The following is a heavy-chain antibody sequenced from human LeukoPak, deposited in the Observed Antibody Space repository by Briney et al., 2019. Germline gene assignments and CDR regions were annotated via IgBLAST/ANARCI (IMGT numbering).Heavy chain of an antibody. Sequence: TSETLSLTCAVYGGSFSGYYWSWIRQPPGKGLEWIGEINHSGGTNYNPSLKSRVTISVDTSKNQFSLKLSSVTAADTAVYYCARNYYDSSGYCCWGQGTLVTVSS. J-gene: IGHJ4*02. CDR3: ARNYYDSSGYCC. V-gene: IGHV4-34*01. D-gene: IGHD3-22*01. CDR2: INHSGGT. CDR1: GGSFSGYY.